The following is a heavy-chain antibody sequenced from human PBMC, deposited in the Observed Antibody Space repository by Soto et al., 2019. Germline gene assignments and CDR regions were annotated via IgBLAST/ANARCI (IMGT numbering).Heavy chain of an antibody. V-gene: IGHV4-59*01. D-gene: IGHD3-16*01. CDR2: IYYSGST. CDR3: ERDIRVGGFEY. CDR1: GDSISSYY. Sequence: SETLSLTCTVSGDSISSYYWSWIRQPPGKGLEWIGYIYYSGSTNYNPSLKSRVTISVDTSKNQFSLKLSSVTAADTAVYYCERDIRVGGFEYWGQGTLVTVSS. J-gene: IGHJ4*02.